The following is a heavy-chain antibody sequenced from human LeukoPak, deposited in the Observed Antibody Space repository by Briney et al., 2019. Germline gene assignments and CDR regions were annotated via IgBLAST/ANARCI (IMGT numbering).Heavy chain of an antibody. CDR3: ARVRNYPDAFDI. D-gene: IGHD3-16*02. V-gene: IGHV4-59*01. Sequence: SETLSLTCAVSGDSISTYYWSWIRQPPGKGLEWIGYIYSSGTTNNNPSLTSRVTISLDTSKNQFSLRLSSVTAADTALYYCARVRNYPDAFDIWSLGTMVTVSS. J-gene: IGHJ3*02. CDR1: GDSISTYY. CDR2: IYSSGTT.